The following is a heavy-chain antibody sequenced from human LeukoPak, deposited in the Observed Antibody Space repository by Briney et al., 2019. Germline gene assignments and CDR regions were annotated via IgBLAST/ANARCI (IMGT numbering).Heavy chain of an antibody. Sequence: ASVKVSCKASGGTFSSYAISWVRQAPEQGLEWMGWMNPNSGNTGYAQKFQGRVTMTRNTSISTAYMELSSLRSEDTAVYYCARWLQSALDYWGQGTLVTVSS. CDR1: GGTFSSYA. J-gene: IGHJ4*02. CDR3: ARWLQSALDY. V-gene: IGHV1-8*02. CDR2: MNPNSGNT. D-gene: IGHD5-24*01.